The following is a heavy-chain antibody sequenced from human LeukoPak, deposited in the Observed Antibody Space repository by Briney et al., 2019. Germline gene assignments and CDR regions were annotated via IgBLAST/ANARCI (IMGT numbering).Heavy chain of an antibody. Sequence: PGRSLRLSCAASGFTFSSYAMHWVRQAPGKGLEWVAVISYDGSNKYYADSVKGRFTISRDNSKNTLYLQMNSLRSEDTAVYYCARAREIWVFGVVNPRGGYYFDYWGQGTLVTVSS. CDR3: ARAREIWVFGVVNPRGGYYFDY. V-gene: IGHV3-30-3*01. CDR1: GFTFSSYA. CDR2: ISYDGSNK. D-gene: IGHD3-3*01. J-gene: IGHJ4*02.